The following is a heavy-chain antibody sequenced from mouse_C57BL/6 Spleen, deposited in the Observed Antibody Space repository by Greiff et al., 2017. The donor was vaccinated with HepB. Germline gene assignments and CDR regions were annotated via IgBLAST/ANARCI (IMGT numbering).Heavy chain of an antibody. CDR3: ISHDEYGYLFAY. CDR2: IRSKSSNYAT. CDR1: GFTFNTYA. Sequence: EVMLVESGGGLVQPKGSLKLSCAASGFTFNTYAMHWVRQATGKGLEWVARIRSKSSNYATYYADSVKDRFTISRDDSQSMLYLQMNNLKTEDTAMYDCISHDEYGYLFAYWGQGTLVTVSA. D-gene: IGHD1-2*01. V-gene: IGHV10-3*01. J-gene: IGHJ3*01.